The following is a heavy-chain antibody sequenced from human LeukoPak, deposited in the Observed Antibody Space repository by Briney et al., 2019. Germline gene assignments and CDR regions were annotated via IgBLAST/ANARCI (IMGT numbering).Heavy chain of an antibody. J-gene: IGHJ4*02. D-gene: IGHD3-10*01. CDR3: ARGHYGSGSEYFDY. CDR2: IYTSEST. CDR1: GGSISIGSYY. Sequence: SQTLSLTCTVSGGSISIGSYYWSWIRQPAGKRLEWIGRIYTSESTNYTPSLKSLVTISVDTSKNQFSLKLSSVTAADTAVYYCARGHYGSGSEYFDYWGQGTLVTVSS. V-gene: IGHV4-61*02.